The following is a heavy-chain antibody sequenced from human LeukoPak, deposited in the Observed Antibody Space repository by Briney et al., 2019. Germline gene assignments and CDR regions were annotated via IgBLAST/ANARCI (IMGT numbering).Heavy chain of an antibody. CDR3: ARDKRSVNWFDP. CDR1: GFTFSTYS. J-gene: IGHJ5*02. V-gene: IGHV3-48*01. CDR2: ISSSGGTM. D-gene: IGHD4-17*01. Sequence: GGSLRLSCAVSGFTFSTYSMNWVRQAPGQGLEWASYISSSGGTMYYADSVKGRFTISRDKAKNSLYLQMNSLGVEDTAVYYCARDKRSVNWFDPWGLGTLVTVSS.